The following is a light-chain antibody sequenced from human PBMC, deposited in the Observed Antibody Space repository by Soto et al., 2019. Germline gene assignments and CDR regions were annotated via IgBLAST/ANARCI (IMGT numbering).Light chain of an antibody. CDR1: QGISNF. J-gene: IGKJ4*01. V-gene: IGKV1-9*01. CDR2: AAS. CDR3: LQQNSYTLT. Sequence: MQLTQSPSSRSASLGDRVTITWRASQGISNFLAWYQQKQGKAPKLLIYAASTLQSGVPSRFSGSVSGTDVTITISSLQNEDVATYDCLQQNSYTLTFGGGTKVDIK.